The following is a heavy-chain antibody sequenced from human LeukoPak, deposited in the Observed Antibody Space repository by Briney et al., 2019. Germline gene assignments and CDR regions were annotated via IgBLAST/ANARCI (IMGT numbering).Heavy chain of an antibody. J-gene: IGHJ6*02. CDR3: ARGPGSGTGGMDV. Sequence: PGGTLCLSGAAYAFTVSTNYRSWVAQAPGQGREGCSAIYTGGSTYYAGSVKGRFSISRDESKNMLYLQMNSLRTEDTAMYYCARGPGSGTGGMDVWGQGTTVTVSS. CDR2: IYTGGST. D-gene: IGHD3-10*01. V-gene: IGHV3-66*01. CDR1: AFTVSTNY.